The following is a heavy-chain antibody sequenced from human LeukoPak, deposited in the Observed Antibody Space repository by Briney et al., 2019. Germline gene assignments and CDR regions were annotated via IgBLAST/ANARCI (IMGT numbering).Heavy chain of an antibody. Sequence: PGGSLRLSCAASGFTFDDYAMHWVRQAPGKGLEWVSGISWNSGSIGYADSVKGRFTISRDNAKNSLYLQMNSLRAEDTALYYCAKDIVQGDPYPLWGQGPLVPVSS. CDR1: GFTFDDYA. CDR3: AKDIVQGDPYPL. J-gene: IGHJ4*02. CDR2: ISWNSGSI. D-gene: IGHD2-21*02. V-gene: IGHV3-9*01.